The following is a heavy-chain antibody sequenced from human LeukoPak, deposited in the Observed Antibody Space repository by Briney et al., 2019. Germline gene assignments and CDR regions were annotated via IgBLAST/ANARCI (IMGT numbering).Heavy chain of an antibody. D-gene: IGHD3-10*01. Sequence: GVSLRLSCAAPGFTFSSYAMSWVRQAPGKGLEWVSAISGSGGSTYYADSVKGRFTISRDNSKNTLYLQMNSLRAEDTAVYYCAKITMVRVINWFDPWGQGTLVTVS. J-gene: IGHJ5*02. CDR3: AKITMVRVINWFDP. CDR1: GFTFSSYA. CDR2: ISGSGGST. V-gene: IGHV3-23*01.